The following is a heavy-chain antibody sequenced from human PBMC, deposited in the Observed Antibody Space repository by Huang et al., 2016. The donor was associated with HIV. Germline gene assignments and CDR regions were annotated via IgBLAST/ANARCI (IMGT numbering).Heavy chain of an antibody. J-gene: IGHJ4*02. CDR1: GFTFSDYY. V-gene: IGHV3-11*01. D-gene: IGHD1-26*01. CDR2: ISRSGSDI. Sequence: QVQLVESGGGLVKPGGSLRLSCAASGFTFSDYYMSWIRQAPGKRLEWVSYISRSGSDIYYTDAVKGRFTISRDNAKNSLYLQMNSLRAEDTAVYYCARSSGELGAPHNWGQGTLVTVSS. CDR3: ARSSGELGAPHN.